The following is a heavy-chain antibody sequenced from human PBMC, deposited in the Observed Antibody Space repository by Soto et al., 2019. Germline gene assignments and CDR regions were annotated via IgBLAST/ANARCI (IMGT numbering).Heavy chain of an antibody. Sequence: SETLSLTCTVSGGSISSGGYYWSWIRQHPGKGLEWIGYIYYSGSTYYNPSLKSRVTISVDTSKNQFSLKLSSVTAADTAVYYCARDFRYYYDSSGYSYFDSWGQGTLVTVSS. CDR2: IYYSGST. V-gene: IGHV4-31*03. CDR1: GGSISSGGYY. J-gene: IGHJ4*02. D-gene: IGHD3-22*01. CDR3: ARDFRYYYDSSGYSYFDS.